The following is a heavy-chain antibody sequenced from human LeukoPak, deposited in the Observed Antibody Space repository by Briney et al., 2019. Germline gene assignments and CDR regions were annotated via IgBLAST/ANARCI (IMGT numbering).Heavy chain of an antibody. Sequence: SETLSLTCTVSGYSISSGYYWAWMRPPPGKGLDWIGSINHSGSTYYNPSLKSRVTVSVDTSKNQVSLRLSSVTAADTAVYYCARVCSSGRCLDYWGQGTLVTVSS. J-gene: IGHJ4*02. CDR2: INHSGST. CDR3: ARVCSSGRCLDY. V-gene: IGHV4-38-2*02. D-gene: IGHD2-15*01. CDR1: GYSISSGYY.